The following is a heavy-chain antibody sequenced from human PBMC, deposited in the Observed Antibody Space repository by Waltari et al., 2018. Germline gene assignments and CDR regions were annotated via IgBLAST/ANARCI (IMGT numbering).Heavy chain of an antibody. V-gene: IGHV1-69*01. CDR2: IIPIFGTA. CDR3: AISMTTVTRGYFDY. D-gene: IGHD4-17*01. J-gene: IGHJ4*02. CDR1: GGTLRSYA. Sequence: QVQLVQSGAEVKKPGSSVKVSCKDSGGTLRSYAISWARQAPGQGLEWMGGIIPIFGTANYAQKFQGRVTITADESTSTAYMELSSLRSEDTAVYYCAISMTTVTRGYFDYWGQGTLVTVSS.